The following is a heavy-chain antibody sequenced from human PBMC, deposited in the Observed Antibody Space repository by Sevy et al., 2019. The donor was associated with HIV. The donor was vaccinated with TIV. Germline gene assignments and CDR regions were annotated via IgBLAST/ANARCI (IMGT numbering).Heavy chain of an antibody. D-gene: IGHD1-26*01. CDR3: ARGVHSGSYFGHSDAFDI. J-gene: IGHJ3*02. Sequence: ASVKVSCKASGGTFSSYAISWVRQAPGQGLEWMGGIIPIFGTANYAQTFQGRVTITADESTSTAYMELSSLRSEDTAVYYCARGVHSGSYFGHSDAFDIWGQGTMVTVSS. CDR2: IIPIFGTA. CDR1: GGTFSSYA. V-gene: IGHV1-69*13.